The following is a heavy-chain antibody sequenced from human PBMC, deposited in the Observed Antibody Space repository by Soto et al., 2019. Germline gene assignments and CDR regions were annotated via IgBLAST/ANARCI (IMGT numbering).Heavy chain of an antibody. CDR3: ARDELRFLEWWGDYYSMDV. V-gene: IGHV3-7*01. D-gene: IGHD3-3*01. CDR1: GFTFSSYW. CDR2: IKQDGSEK. Sequence: GGSLRLSCAASGFTFSSYWMSWVRQAPGKGLEWVANIKQDGSEKYYVDSVKGRFTISRDNAKNSLYLQMNSLRAEDTAVYYCARDELRFLEWWGDYYSMDVWGKGTTVTVSS. J-gene: IGHJ6*03.